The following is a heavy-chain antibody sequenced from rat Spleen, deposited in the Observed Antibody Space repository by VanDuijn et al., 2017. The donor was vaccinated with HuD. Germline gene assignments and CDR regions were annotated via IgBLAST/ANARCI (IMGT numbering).Heavy chain of an antibody. Sequence: EVQLVESGGGLVQPGRSLKLSCAASRFTFSDYYMAWVRQAPGKGLEWVASITNTGGSTYYPDSVKGRFTISRDNAKSTLYLQMNSLRSEDTATYYCTRDYVYYGYTYDWFAYWGQGTLVTVSS. J-gene: IGHJ3*01. CDR1: RFTFSDYY. V-gene: IGHV5-31*01. D-gene: IGHD1-6*01. CDR2: ITNTGGST. CDR3: TRDYVYYGYTYDWFAY.